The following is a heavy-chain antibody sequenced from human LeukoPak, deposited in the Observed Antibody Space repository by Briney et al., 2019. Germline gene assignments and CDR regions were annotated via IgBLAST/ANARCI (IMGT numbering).Heavy chain of an antibody. CDR2: LNTDGSDT. V-gene: IGHV3-74*01. Sequence: GGSLRLSCAASGFTFSAYWMHWVRQAPGKGLVYVSPLNTDGSDTRYADSVQGRFTISRDNAKNTLYLQMNSLRAEDTAVYYCARSEAVAWSFDLWGRGTLVTVSS. CDR1: GFTFSAYW. J-gene: IGHJ2*01. D-gene: IGHD4-23*01. CDR3: ARSEAVAWSFDL.